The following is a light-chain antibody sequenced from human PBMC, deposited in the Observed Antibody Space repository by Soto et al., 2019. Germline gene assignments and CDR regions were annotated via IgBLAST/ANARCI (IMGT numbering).Light chain of an antibody. CDR2: SAS. Sequence: DIQMTQSPSSLSASVGDRVTITCQASQNINNYLNWYQQKPGRAPKLLIYSASTLQSGVPSRFSGSGSGTEFTLTISSLQPEDFATYYCQQLNTYLSITFGQGTRLEIK. J-gene: IGKJ5*01. CDR3: QQLNTYLSIT. CDR1: QNINNY. V-gene: IGKV1-9*01.